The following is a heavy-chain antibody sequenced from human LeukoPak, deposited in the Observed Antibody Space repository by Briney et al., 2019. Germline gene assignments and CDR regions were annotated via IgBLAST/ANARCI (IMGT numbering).Heavy chain of an antibody. CDR1: GFTFSSYG. CDR3: AKDPPPANYCSSTSCHNWFDP. D-gene: IGHD2-2*01. J-gene: IGHJ5*02. V-gene: IGHV3-30*18. CDR2: ISYDGSNK. Sequence: GRSLRLSCAASGFTFSSYGMHWVRQAPGKGLEWVAVISYDGSNKYYADSVKGRFTISRDNSKNTLYLQMNSLGAEDTAVYYCAKDPPPANYCSSTSCHNWFDPWGQGTLVTVSS.